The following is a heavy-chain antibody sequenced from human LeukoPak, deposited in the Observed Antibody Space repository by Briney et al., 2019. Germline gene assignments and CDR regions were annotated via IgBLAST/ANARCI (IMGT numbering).Heavy chain of an antibody. D-gene: IGHD6-6*01. V-gene: IGHV3-64*01. Sequence: GGSLRLSCSASGFTFSIYAMHWVRQAPGKGLEYVSAISTNGGGTYYANSVKGRFTISRDNSKNTLYLQMGSLRAEDMAVYYCARVGYSSSSAYFDYWGQGTLVTVSS. CDR1: GFTFSIYA. CDR3: ARVGYSSSSAYFDY. CDR2: ISTNGGGT. J-gene: IGHJ4*02.